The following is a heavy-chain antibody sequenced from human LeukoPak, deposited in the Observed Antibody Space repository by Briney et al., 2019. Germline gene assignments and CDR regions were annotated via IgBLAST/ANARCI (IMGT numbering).Heavy chain of an antibody. CDR2: INPDTGGT. Sequence: GASVKVSCKASGYTFTDYYMHWVRQAPGHGLEWMGRINPDTGGTDSAQRFQGRVTMTRDTSIRTAYMELSSLRSDDSAVYYCAREHLFSGSENYVLHNWFDPWGQGTLVTVSS. V-gene: IGHV1-2*02. CDR1: GYTFTDYY. D-gene: IGHD3-10*01. CDR3: AREHLFSGSENYVLHNWFDP. J-gene: IGHJ5*02.